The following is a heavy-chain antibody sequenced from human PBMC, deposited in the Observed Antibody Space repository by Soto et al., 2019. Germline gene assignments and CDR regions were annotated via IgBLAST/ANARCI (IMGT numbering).Heavy chain of an antibody. CDR2: INPNGGST. CDR3: ARGLYPDDQ. Sequence: QVRLVQSGAEVKKPGAPVKVSCKASGYIFTNYYIRWVRQAPGQGLEWMAIINPNGGSTNCAQEFQGRITLTRDTSTSTVYMDLSSLTSEDTAVYYCARGLYPDDQCGQGTLVTVSS. V-gene: IGHV1-46*01. J-gene: IGHJ5*02. CDR1: GYIFTNYY.